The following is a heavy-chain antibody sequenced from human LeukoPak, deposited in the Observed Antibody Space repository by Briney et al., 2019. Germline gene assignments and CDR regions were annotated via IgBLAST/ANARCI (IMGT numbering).Heavy chain of an antibody. V-gene: IGHV3-30*18. J-gene: IGHJ4*02. CDR1: GFTFSSYG. CDR3: AKDRRASGSYYAY. Sequence: GRSLRLSCAASGFTFSSYGMHWARQAPGKGLEWVAVISYDGSNKYYADSVKGRFTISRDNSKNTLYLQMNSLRAEDTAVYYCAKDRRASGSYYAYWGQGTLVTVSS. D-gene: IGHD1-26*01. CDR2: ISYDGSNK.